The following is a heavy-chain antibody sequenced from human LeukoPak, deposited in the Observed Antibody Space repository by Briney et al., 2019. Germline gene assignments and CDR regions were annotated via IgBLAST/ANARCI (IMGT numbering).Heavy chain of an antibody. D-gene: IGHD3-10*01. CDR1: GITLSNYG. CDR2: ISGSGGGT. CDR3: AKRGVVIRVFLVGFHKEASYFDS. Sequence: GGSLRLSCAVSGITLSNYGMSWIRQAPGKGLEWVAGISGSGGGTTYADSVKGRFTISGDNAKNTLYLQMNSLRLEDTAVYFCAKRGVVIRVFLVGFHKEASYFDSWGQGALVTVSS. J-gene: IGHJ4*02. V-gene: IGHV3-23*01.